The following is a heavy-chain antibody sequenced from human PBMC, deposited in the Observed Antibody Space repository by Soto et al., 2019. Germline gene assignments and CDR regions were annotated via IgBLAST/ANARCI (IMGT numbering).Heavy chain of an antibody. J-gene: IGHJ4*02. CDR2: ISSNSDTI. CDR3: AKDMKWGGMTTIHYFDS. CDR1: GFTADDYA. V-gene: IGHV3-9*02. Sequence: EVQLVESGGGLVQPGRSLRLSCVASGFTADDYAMHWVRQAPGKGLEWVSGISSNSDTIDYADSVKGRFTISRDNAKNSLFLQMNSLGHEDTALYYCAKDMKWGGMTTIHYFDSWGQGTLVTVSS. D-gene: IGHD4-17*01.